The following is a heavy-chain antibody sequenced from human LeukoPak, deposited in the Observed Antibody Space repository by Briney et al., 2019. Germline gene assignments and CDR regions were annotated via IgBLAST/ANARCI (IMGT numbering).Heavy chain of an antibody. CDR2: IYYIGST. CDR3: ARDSGSYAYFDF. D-gene: IGHD1-26*01. CDR1: GGSISSYY. Sequence: ETLSLTCTVSGGSISSYYWGCIRQPPGKGLKWIGQIYYIGSTRYNPSLKSRVTISVDTSKNQFSLKLSSVTAADTAVYYCARDSGSYAYFDFWGQGTLVTVSS. V-gene: IGHV4-59*01. J-gene: IGHJ4*02.